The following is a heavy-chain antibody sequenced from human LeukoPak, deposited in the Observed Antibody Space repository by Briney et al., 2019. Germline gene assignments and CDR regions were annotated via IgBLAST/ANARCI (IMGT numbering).Heavy chain of an antibody. Sequence: GGSPRLSCAASPFTFSSYGMHWVRQAPGKGLEWVAFIRYDGSNKYYADSVKGRFTISRDNSKNTLYLQMNSLRAEDTAVYYCAKDFWCGGDCYYFDYWGQGTLVTVSS. CDR1: PFTFSSYG. CDR3: AKDFWCGGDCYYFDY. J-gene: IGHJ4*02. CDR2: IRYDGSNK. D-gene: IGHD2-21*02. V-gene: IGHV3-30*02.